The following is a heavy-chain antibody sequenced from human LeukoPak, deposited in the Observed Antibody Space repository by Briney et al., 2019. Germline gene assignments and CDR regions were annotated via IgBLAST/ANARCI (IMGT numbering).Heavy chain of an antibody. V-gene: IGHV4-39*07. CDR1: GGSISSSSYY. J-gene: IGHJ5*02. CDR2: IYHTGTT. CDR3: ARGVTMVGRLRFDP. Sequence: PSETLSLTCTVSGGSISSSSYYWGWIRQPPGKGLEWIGSIYHTGTTYYNPSLKSRVTISVDTSKNQFSLKLRSVTAADTAVYYCARGVTMVGRLRFDPWGQGTLVTVSS. D-gene: IGHD3-10*01.